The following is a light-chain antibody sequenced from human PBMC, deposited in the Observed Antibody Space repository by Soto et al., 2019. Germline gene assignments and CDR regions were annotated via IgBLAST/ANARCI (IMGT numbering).Light chain of an antibody. CDR1: RNVSIY. CDR3: QQIYKMPS. J-gene: IGKJ5*01. CDR2: ATS. V-gene: IGKV1-39*01. Sequence: EIPLTQSPSSLAASVGDRLTLTCRARRNVSIYLNWYQHKPGKGPTLLIHATSNLQIGVPSRFSGSGSGTEFTLTISSLEPEDFGTYYCQQIYKMPSFGQGTRLVIK.